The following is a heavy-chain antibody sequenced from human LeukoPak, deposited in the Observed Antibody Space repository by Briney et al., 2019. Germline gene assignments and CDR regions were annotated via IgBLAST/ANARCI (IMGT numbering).Heavy chain of an antibody. CDR1: GFTFSSYG. CDR2: IWYDGSNK. CDR3: ARVTQNSFDI. V-gene: IGHV3-33*01. D-gene: IGHD2-21*02. J-gene: IGHJ3*02. Sequence: RGSLRLSCAASGFTFSSYGRHWVPQAPGKGREWVAVIWYDGSNKYYADSGKGRFTISRDNSKNKMYLQMNSLRAEDTAVYYCARVTQNSFDIWGQGTMVTVSS.